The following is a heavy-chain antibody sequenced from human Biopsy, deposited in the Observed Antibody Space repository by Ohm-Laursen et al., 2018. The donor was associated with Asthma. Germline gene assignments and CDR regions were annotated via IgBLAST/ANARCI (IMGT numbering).Heavy chain of an antibody. J-gene: IGHJ4*02. V-gene: IGHV1-69*13. D-gene: IGHD2-2*01. CDR2: INSVFGTT. CDR3: ARKAGSCISRTCYSLDF. CDR1: GGTFNTYA. Sequence: SVKVSCKILGGTFNTYAIGWVRQAPGQGLEWMGGINSVFGTTTYPQKFQDRVTITADDSTSTGYMELSRLRSEDTAVYYCARKAGSCISRTCYSLDFWGQGTLVTVSS.